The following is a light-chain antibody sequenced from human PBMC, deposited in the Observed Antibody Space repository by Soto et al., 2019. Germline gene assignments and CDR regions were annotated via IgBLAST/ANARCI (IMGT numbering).Light chain of an antibody. J-gene: IGKJ4*01. CDR3: QKYNSVPLT. Sequence: DVQMPKTPSSLSASVGDRVTIACRASQGIRNYLAWYQQKPGKVPKLLIYAASTLHSGVPSRFSGSGSGTDFTLTISSLQPEDVATYYCQKYNSVPLTFGGGTKVDI. V-gene: IGKV1-27*01. CDR1: QGIRNY. CDR2: AAS.